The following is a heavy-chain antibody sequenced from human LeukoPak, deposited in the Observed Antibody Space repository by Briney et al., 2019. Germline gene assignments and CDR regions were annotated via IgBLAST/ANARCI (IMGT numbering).Heavy chain of an antibody. CDR1: GFTFSSYG. Sequence: PGGSLRLSCAASGFTFSSYGMHWVRQAPGKGLEWVAVIWYDGSNKYYADSVKGRFTISRDNSKNTLYLQMNSLRAEDTAVYYCAKDQGDVYHYYGMDVWGQGTTVTVSS. J-gene: IGHJ6*02. D-gene: IGHD3-16*01. CDR2: IWYDGSNK. V-gene: IGHV3-33*06. CDR3: AKDQGDVYHYYGMDV.